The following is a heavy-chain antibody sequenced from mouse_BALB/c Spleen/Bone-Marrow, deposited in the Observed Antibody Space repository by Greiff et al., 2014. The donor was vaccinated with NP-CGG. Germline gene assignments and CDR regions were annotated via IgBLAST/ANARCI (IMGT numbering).Heavy chain of an antibody. Sequence: QVQLKEPGAELARPGASVKMSCKASGYTFTSYTMHWVKQRPGQGLEWIGYINPSSGYTNYNQKFKDKATLTADKSSSTAYMQLSSLTSEDSAVYYCARFFYDYDGPWFAYWGQGTLVTVSA. J-gene: IGHJ3*01. CDR2: INPSSGYT. CDR3: ARFFYDYDGPWFAY. CDR1: GYTFTSYT. V-gene: IGHV1-4*01. D-gene: IGHD2-4*01.